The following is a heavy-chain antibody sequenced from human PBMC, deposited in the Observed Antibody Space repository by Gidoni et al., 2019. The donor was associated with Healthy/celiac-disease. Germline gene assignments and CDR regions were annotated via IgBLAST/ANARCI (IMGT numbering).Heavy chain of an antibody. CDR1: GYTFTSYY. CDR2: INPSGGST. J-gene: IGHJ4*02. CDR3: ARGGLYGGDYVAGFDY. D-gene: IGHD4-17*01. V-gene: IGHV1-46*01. Sequence: QVQLVQSGAEVKKPGASVKVSCKASGYTFTSYYMHWVRQAPGQGLEWMGIINPSGGSTSYAQKFQGRVTMTRDTSTSTVYMELSSLRSEDTAVYYCARGGLYGGDYVAGFDYWGQGTLVTVSS.